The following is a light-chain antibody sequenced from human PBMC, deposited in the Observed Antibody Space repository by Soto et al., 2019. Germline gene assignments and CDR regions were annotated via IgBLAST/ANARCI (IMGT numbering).Light chain of an antibody. Sequence: DIQMTQSPSTLSTSVGDRVTITCGASQTISRSLAWYQQKPGKAPKLLIYGASSLKSGVPSRFSGSASGTEFTLTISSLQPDDFAPHYCQQYYSYFWTFGQGTKVEIK. CDR2: GAS. CDR3: QQYYSYFWT. V-gene: IGKV1-5*01. J-gene: IGKJ1*01. CDR1: QTISRS.